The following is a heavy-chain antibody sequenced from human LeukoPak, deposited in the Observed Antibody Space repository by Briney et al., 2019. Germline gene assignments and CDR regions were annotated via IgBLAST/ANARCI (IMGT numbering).Heavy chain of an antibody. D-gene: IGHD6-19*01. J-gene: IGHJ3*02. V-gene: IGHV1-3*01. Sequence: ASVTVSFKASGYTFTSYAMHWVRQAPGQRLEWMGWINAGNGNTKYSQKFQGRVTITRDKSASTAYMELSSMRSEDTAVYSCASPSSGWEIDAFDIWGQGTMVTVSS. CDR2: INAGNGNT. CDR3: ASPSSGWEIDAFDI. CDR1: GYTFTSYA.